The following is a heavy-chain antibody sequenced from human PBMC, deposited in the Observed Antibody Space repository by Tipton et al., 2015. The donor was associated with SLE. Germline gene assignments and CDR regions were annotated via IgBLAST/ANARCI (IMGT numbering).Heavy chain of an antibody. D-gene: IGHD1-26*01. CDR2: IYSGGRT. Sequence: SLRLSCAASGFTFSDYAMSWVRQAPGKGLEWVSVIYSGGRTSFADSVKGRFTISRDNSKNTLYLQMNSLGPEDTAVYYCARDQGDSGSYWAFYYDGMDVWGQATTVTVSS. V-gene: IGHV3-23*03. CDR3: ARDQGDSGSYWAFYYDGMDV. J-gene: IGHJ6*02. CDR1: GFTFSDYA.